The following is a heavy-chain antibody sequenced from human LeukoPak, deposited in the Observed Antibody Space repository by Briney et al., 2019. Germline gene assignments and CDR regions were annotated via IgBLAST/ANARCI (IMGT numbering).Heavy chain of an antibody. CDR3: ARLAGEDIVVVPAAMMGRYYYYGMDV. J-gene: IGHJ6*02. CDR2: IYYSGST. D-gene: IGHD2-2*01. Sequence: PSETQSLTCTVSGGSISSYYWSWIRQPPGKGPEWIGYIYYSGSTNYNPSLKSRVTISVDTSKNQFSLKLSSVTAADTAVYYCARLAGEDIVVVPAAMMGRYYYYGMDVWGQGTTVTVSS. V-gene: IGHV4-59*08. CDR1: GGSISSYY.